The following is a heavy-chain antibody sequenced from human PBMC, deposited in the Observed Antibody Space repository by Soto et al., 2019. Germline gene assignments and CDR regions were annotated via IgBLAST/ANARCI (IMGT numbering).Heavy chain of an antibody. CDR2: IYHSGST. CDR1: GGSISSGDYY. CDR3: ASMLTRWFDP. Sequence: QVQLQESGPGLVKPSQTLSLTCTVSGGSISSGDYYWSWIRQPPGKGLEWIGYIYHSGSTYYNPSRKRRVSISVATSKNQFSLKLSSVTAADTAMYYCASMLTRWFDPWGQGTLVTVSS. D-gene: IGHD2-2*01. V-gene: IGHV4-30-4*01. J-gene: IGHJ5*02.